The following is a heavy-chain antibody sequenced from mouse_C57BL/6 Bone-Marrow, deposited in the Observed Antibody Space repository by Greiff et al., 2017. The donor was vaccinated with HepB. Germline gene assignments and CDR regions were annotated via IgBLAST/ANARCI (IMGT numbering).Heavy chain of an antibody. V-gene: IGHV5-6*01. J-gene: IGHJ2*01. D-gene: IGHD4-1*01. CDR3: ARTGHYFDY. CDR2: ISSGGSYT. Sequence: DVHLVESGGDLVKPGGSLKLSCAASGFTFSSYGMSWVRQTPDKRLEWVATISSGGSYTYYPDSVKGRFTISRDNAKNTLYLQMSSLKSEDTAMYYCARTGHYFDYWGQGTTLTVSS. CDR1: GFTFSSYG.